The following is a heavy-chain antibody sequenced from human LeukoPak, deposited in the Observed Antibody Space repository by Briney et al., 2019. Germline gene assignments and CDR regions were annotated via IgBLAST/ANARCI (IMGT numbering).Heavy chain of an antibody. J-gene: IGHJ4*02. Sequence: SETLSLTCTVSGGSISSYYWSWIRQPAGKGLEWIGRIYTSGSTNYNPSLKSRVTISVDTFKNQFSLKLSSVTAADTAVYYCARFSGSYSTGYYFDYWGQGTLVTVSS. CDR3: ARFSGSYSTGYYFDY. CDR2: IYTSGST. CDR1: GGSISSYY. D-gene: IGHD1-26*01. V-gene: IGHV4-4*07.